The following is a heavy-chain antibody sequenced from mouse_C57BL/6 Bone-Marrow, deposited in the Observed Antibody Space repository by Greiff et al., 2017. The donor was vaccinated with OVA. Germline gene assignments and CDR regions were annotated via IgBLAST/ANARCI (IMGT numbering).Heavy chain of an antibody. CDR1: GFNIKDDY. CDR2: IDPENGDT. CDR3: TTYRY. V-gene: IGHV14-4*01. Sequence: EVQGVESGAELVRPGASVKLSCTASGFNIKDDYMHWVKERPEQGLEWIGWIDPENGDTEYASKFQGKATITAYTSSKTVYLHLSSLTSEDTAVYYCTTYRYWGQGTTLTVSS. J-gene: IGHJ2*01.